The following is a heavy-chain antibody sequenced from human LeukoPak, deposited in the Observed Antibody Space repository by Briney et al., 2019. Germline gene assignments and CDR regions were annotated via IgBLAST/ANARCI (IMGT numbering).Heavy chain of an antibody. D-gene: IGHD3-3*01. CDR3: ARERQNKDFWSGGDY. CDR1: GFAFSDDS. Sequence: GGSLRLSCVASGFAFSDDSMNWVRQPPGKGLEWVSSISSTSTYIYYADSVKGRFTISRDNAKNSLYLQMNTLRPEDTAVYYCARERQNKDFWSGGDYWGQGTLVTVSS. V-gene: IGHV3-21*01. CDR2: ISSTSTYI. J-gene: IGHJ4*02.